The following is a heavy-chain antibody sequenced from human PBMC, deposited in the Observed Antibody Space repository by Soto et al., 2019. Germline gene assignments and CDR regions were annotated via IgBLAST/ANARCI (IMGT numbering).Heavy chain of an antibody. CDR1: GFSFSAFA. Sequence: EVQLLESGGGLVQPGGSLRLSCAASGFSFSAFAMSWVRQAPGRGLEWVSALSDNGGTTHYVDSVKGRFTISRDNSKDTLYLQLNSLRVDDTAVYYCAKDMGEYIWGNYRTNWFDPWGQGTLVTVSS. CDR2: LSDNGGTT. CDR3: AKDMGEYIWGNYRTNWFDP. D-gene: IGHD3-16*02. J-gene: IGHJ5*02. V-gene: IGHV3-23*01.